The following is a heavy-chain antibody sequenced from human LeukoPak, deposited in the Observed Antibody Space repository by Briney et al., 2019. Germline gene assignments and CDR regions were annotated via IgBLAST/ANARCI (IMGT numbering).Heavy chain of an antibody. J-gene: IGHJ4*02. Sequence: GGSLRLSCAASGFTFSYYGINWVRQAPEKGLEWVSAISGSGGDTYYADSVKGRFTISRDNSKSTLYLQMNSLRVEDTAVYYCARSRGAGPGAYFDYWGQGTLVTVSS. CDR1: GFTFSYYG. V-gene: IGHV3-23*01. CDR3: ARSRGAGPGAYFDY. D-gene: IGHD6-19*01. CDR2: ISGSGGDT.